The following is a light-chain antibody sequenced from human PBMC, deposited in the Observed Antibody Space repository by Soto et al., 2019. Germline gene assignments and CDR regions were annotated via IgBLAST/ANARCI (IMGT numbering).Light chain of an antibody. CDR2: GTS. CDR3: QQYGSSPPWT. J-gene: IGKJ1*01. V-gene: IGKV3-20*01. CDR1: QSVSSKY. Sequence: DIVLTQSPGTLSLSPGERATLSCRASQSVSSKYLAWYQQKPGQAPRVLIYGTSIRASGVPERFSGGGSGTDFTLTITRLEPEDFAVYYCQQYGSSPPWTFGQGTKVEIK.